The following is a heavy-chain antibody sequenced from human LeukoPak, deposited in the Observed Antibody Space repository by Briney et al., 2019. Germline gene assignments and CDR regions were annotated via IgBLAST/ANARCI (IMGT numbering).Heavy chain of an antibody. D-gene: IGHD1-14*01. CDR2: IWYDGSSK. V-gene: IGHV3-33*01. CDR3: ARLNTGDIDS. Sequence: PGGSLRLSCAASGFTFSSYGMHWVRQAPGKGLEWVAVIWYDGSSKYYADSVKGRFIISRDNSKNTLYLQKNSLRAEDTALYYCARLNTGDIDSRGQGTLVTVSS. CDR1: GFTFSSYG. J-gene: IGHJ4*02.